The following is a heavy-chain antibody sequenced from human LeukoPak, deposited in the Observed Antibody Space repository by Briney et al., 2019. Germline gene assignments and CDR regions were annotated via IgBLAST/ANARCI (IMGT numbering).Heavy chain of an antibody. Sequence: GGSLRLSCAASGFNFNNYAMSWVRQTLGKGLEWLSAMTGPTDTTYYAESVKGRFTISRDYSKSMVYLQMNSLRADDTAVYYCAKGAEIDHWGQGTLVTVSS. CDR3: AKGAEIDH. J-gene: IGHJ4*02. CDR1: GFNFNNYA. V-gene: IGHV3-23*01. CDR2: MTGPTDTT.